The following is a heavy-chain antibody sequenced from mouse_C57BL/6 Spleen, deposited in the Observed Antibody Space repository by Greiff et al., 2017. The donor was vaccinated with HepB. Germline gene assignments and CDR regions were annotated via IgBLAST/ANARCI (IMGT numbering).Heavy chain of an antibody. D-gene: IGHD2-4*01. CDR2: ISSGGDYI. CDR3: TREGGSYDYDGYFDY. CDR1: GFTFSSYA. J-gene: IGHJ2*01. V-gene: IGHV5-9-1*02. Sequence: EVHLVESGEGLVKPGGSLKLSCAASGFTFSSYAMSWVRQTPEKRLEWVAYISSGGDYIYYADTVKGRFTISRDNARNTLYLQMSSLKSEDTAMYYCTREGGSYDYDGYFDYWGQGTTLTVSS.